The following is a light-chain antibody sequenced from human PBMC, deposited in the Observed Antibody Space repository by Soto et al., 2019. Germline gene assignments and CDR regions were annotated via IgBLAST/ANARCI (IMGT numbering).Light chain of an antibody. CDR1: SSGVGAYNY. J-gene: IGLJ3*02. CDR3: SSYTNSRTGV. CDR2: EVN. Sequence: QSPLTQPASVSGSPGQSITISCTGTSSGVGAYNYVSWYQQHTGKAPKLIIYEVNYQPSEHSNRFSGSKSGNTASLTISGLQAEDEADYYCSSYTNSRTGVFGGGTKVTVL. V-gene: IGLV2-14*01.